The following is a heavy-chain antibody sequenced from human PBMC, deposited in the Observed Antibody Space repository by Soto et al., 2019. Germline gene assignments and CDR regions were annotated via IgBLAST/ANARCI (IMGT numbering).Heavy chain of an antibody. CDR2: VSYTGAS. J-gene: IGHJ6*03. CDR1: GDSIASSDYY. V-gene: IGHV4-39*01. Sequence: SETLSLTCTVSGDSIASSDYYWGWIRQPPGKGLAWIGSVSYTGASYYSPSLKSRISISLDTSKNQFSLRLSSVTSADTAVYYCARLLFVWGKGTPVTVS. CDR3: ARLLFV.